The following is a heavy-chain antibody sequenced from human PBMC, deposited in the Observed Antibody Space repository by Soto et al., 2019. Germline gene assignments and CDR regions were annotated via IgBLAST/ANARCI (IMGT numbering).Heavy chain of an antibody. V-gene: IGHV3-30*03. D-gene: IGHD5-18*01. CDR2: ISYDGSNK. Sequence: QVQLVESGGGVVQPGRSLRLSCAASGFTFSSYGMHWVRQAPRTALEWVSVISYDGSNKYYADSVKGRFTISRDNSKNTLYLQMNSLRAEDTAVYYCATGYKYDYYGMADWGHGTTVTVSS. J-gene: IGHJ6*02. CDR3: ATGYKYDYYGMAD. CDR1: GFTFSSYG.